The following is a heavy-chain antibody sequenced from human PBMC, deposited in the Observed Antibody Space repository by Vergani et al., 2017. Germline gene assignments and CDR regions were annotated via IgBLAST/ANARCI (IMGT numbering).Heavy chain of an antibody. D-gene: IGHD3-9*01. CDR3: ARVMYRDEASTGYRLEGMDI. J-gene: IGHJ6*02. CDR2: IYCSGST. V-gene: IGHV4-39*07. Sequence: QVQLQESGPGLVKPSETLSLTCTVSNDSVSNTFYYWGWIRQTPGKGLEWIGSIYCSGSTYYNPSLESRVTMSVDTSKNQFSLKLRSVTAADTAVYFCARVMYRDEASTGYRLEGMDIWGQGTTVTISS. CDR1: NDSVSNTFYY.